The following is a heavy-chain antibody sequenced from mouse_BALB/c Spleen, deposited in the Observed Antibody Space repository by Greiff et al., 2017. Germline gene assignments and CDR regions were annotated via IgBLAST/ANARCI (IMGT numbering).Heavy chain of an antibody. Sequence: EVQGVESGGGLVQPGGSLKLSCAASGFTFSSYTMSWVRQTPEKRLEWVAYISNGGGSTYYPDSVKGRFTISRDNARNILYLQMSSLRSEDTAMYYCARVNYGSSYAMDYWGQGTSVTVSS. V-gene: IGHV5-12-2*01. CDR2: ISNGGGST. CDR1: GFTFSSYT. J-gene: IGHJ4*01. CDR3: ARVNYGSSYAMDY. D-gene: IGHD1-1*01.